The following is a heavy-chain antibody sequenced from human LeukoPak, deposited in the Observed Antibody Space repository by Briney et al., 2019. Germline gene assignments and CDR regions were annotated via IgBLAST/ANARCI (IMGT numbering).Heavy chain of an antibody. V-gene: IGHV3-23*01. J-gene: IGHJ3*02. CDR1: GFTFSSHS. D-gene: IGHD6-13*01. CDR2: ISPSGDST. Sequence: GGSVRLSCAASGFTFSSHSMSSVRQPPGEGLEWVAAISPSGDSTTYRDSVKGQFTISRDNSKNTLYLQMNSLRAEDTAVYYCARALGIAAAGGAFDIWGQGTMVTVSS. CDR3: ARALGIAAAGGAFDI.